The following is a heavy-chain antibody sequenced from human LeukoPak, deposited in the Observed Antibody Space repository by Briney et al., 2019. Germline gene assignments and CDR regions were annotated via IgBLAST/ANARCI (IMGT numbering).Heavy chain of an antibody. Sequence: SETLSLTCAVYGGSFSGYYWSWIRQPPGKGLEWIGEINHSGSTNYNPSLKSRVTISVDTSKNQFSLKLSSVAAADTAVYYCARGDYVWGSYRPNWFDPWGQGTLVTVSS. D-gene: IGHD3-16*02. V-gene: IGHV4-34*01. CDR2: INHSGST. CDR1: GGSFSGYY. CDR3: ARGDYVWGSYRPNWFDP. J-gene: IGHJ5*02.